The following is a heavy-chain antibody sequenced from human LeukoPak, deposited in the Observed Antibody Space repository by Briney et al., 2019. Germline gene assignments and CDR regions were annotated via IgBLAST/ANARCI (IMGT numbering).Heavy chain of an antibody. Sequence: GGSLRLSCAASGFTFSSYGMHWVRQAPGKGLEWVAVISYDGSNKYYADSVKGRFTISRDNSKNTLYLQMNSLRAEDTAVYYCAKDRYARYYFDYWGQGTLVTVSS. CDR1: GFTFSSYG. V-gene: IGHV3-30*18. D-gene: IGHD1-1*01. CDR3: AKDRYARYYFDY. CDR2: ISYDGSNK. J-gene: IGHJ4*02.